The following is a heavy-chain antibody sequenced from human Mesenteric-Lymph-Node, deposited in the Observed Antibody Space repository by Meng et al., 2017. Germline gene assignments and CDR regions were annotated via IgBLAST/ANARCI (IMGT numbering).Heavy chain of an antibody. Sequence: SETLSLTCTVSGGSISSYYWSWIRQPPGKGLEWIGYIYYSGSTNYNPSLKSRVTISVDTSKNQFSLKLSSVTAADTAVYYCAADGGRSWVRAWGQGALVTVSS. J-gene: IGHJ4*02. CDR3: AADGGRSWVRA. V-gene: IGHV4-59*01. CDR2: IYYSGST. CDR1: GGSISSYY. D-gene: IGHD6-13*01.